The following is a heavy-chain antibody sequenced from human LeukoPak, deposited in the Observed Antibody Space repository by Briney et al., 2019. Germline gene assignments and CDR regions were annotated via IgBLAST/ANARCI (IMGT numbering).Heavy chain of an antibody. CDR1: GGSITSYY. J-gene: IGHJ4*02. CDR3: ASSSSWLRIDY. CDR2: IYYSGST. Sequence: SETLSLTCTVSGGSITSYYWSWIRQPPGKGLEWIGYIYYSGSTNYNPSLKSRVTISLDTSKNQFSLRLSSVTAADTALYYYASSSSWLRIDYWGQGTLVTVSS. D-gene: IGHD6-13*01. V-gene: IGHV4-59*01.